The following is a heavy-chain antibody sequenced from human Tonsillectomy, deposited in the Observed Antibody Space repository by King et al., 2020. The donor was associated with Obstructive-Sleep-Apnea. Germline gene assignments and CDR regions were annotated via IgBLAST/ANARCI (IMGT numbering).Heavy chain of an antibody. J-gene: IGHJ4*02. V-gene: IGHV3-30-3*01. Sequence: VQLVESGGGVAQPGRSLRLSCAASGFTFSNSAMHWVRQAPGKGPEWVSAISYDGSNKYYADSVKGRVTISRDNSKNTLYLRMNSLRAEDTAVYYCAGVGRSGSYYDSYYFDFWGQGTLVTVSS. CDR3: AGVGRSGSYYDSYYFDF. D-gene: IGHD3-10*01. CDR1: GFTFSNSA. CDR2: ISYDGSNK.